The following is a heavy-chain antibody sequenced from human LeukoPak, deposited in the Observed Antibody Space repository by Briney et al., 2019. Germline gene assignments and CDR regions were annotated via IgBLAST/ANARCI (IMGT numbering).Heavy chain of an antibody. Sequence: GSLRLSCAASGFTFSSYGMHWVRQAPGKGLEWVAFIRYDGSNKYYADSVKGRFTISRDNSKNTLYLQMNSLRAEDTVVYYCAKDGPTVAHFDYWGQGTLVTVSS. D-gene: IGHD4-23*01. J-gene: IGHJ4*02. CDR3: AKDGPTVAHFDY. CDR2: IRYDGSNK. CDR1: GFTFSSYG. V-gene: IGHV3-30*02.